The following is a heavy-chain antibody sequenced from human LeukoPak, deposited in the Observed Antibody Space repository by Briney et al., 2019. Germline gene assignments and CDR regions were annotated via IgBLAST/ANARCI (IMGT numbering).Heavy chain of an antibody. CDR2: LGAYNGNT. J-gene: IGHJ4*02. CDR1: GYTFTSYG. Sequence: ASVKFSCKASGYTFTSYGTSCVRHAPGQGLDWIGSLGAYNGNTDYAQKLQGRVTMTTDTSTSTAYMELRSLRSDDSAVYYCTRDSYCGDYGDRDYWGQGTLVTVSS. V-gene: IGHV1-18*01. D-gene: IGHD4-17*01. CDR3: TRDSYCGDYGDRDY.